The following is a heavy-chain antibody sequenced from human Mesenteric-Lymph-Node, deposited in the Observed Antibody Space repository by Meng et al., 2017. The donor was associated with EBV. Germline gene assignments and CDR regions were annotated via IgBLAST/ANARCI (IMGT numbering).Heavy chain of an antibody. V-gene: IGHV1-8*02. Sequence: QGPPVRCGAEVKKPGSSVEVACKASGGTFSSYTISWVRQAPGQGLEWMGWMNPNSGNTGHAQKFQGRVTMTRNTSISTAYMELSSLRSEDTAVYYCARVGPLNSNWFDPWGQGTLVTVSS. CDR2: MNPNSGNT. J-gene: IGHJ5*02. CDR3: ARVGPLNSNWFDP. CDR1: GGTFSSYT. D-gene: IGHD1-1*01.